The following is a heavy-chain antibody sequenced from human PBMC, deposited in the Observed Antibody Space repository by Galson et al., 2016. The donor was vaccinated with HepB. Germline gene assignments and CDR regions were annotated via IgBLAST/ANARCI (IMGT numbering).Heavy chain of an antibody. D-gene: IGHD4-17*01. J-gene: IGHJ4*02. Sequence: SLRLSCAASGFIFRDYYMSWIRQAPGKGLEWISYIAGRSSTIYQPDSVKGRFTVSRDNAKNSLFLQMDSLRAEDTAVYFCARDREPETTMPIFDHWGQGVLVTVST. CDR2: IAGRSSTI. V-gene: IGHV3-11*01. CDR1: GFIFRDYY. CDR3: ARDREPETTMPIFDH.